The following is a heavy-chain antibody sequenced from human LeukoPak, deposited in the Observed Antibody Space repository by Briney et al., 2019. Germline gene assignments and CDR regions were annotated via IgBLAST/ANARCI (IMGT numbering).Heavy chain of an antibody. V-gene: IGHV3-23*01. CDR2: ISGSGGSL. J-gene: IGHJ4*02. Sequence: GRSLRLSCVASGFTFSSYAMSWVRQTPGQGLEWVSAISGSGGSLYFADSVRGRFTISRDNSENTLYLQMNSLRAEDTAIYYCAKGRFLTGTSEFDYWGQGTLVTVSS. D-gene: IGHD1-7*01. CDR1: GFTFSSYA. CDR3: AKGRFLTGTSEFDY.